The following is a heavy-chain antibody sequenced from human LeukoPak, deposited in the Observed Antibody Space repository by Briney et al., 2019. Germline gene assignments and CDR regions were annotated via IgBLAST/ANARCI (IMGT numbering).Heavy chain of an antibody. Sequence: KPSETLSLTCAVYGGSFSGYYWSWIRQPPGKGLEWIGSIYYSGSTYYNPSLKSRVTVSVDTSKNQFSLKLSSVTAADTAVYYCARVGYNANEDYYMDVWGKGTTITVSS. CDR2: IYYSGST. D-gene: IGHD3-10*01. J-gene: IGHJ6*03. CDR3: ARVGYNANEDYYMDV. V-gene: IGHV4-34*01. CDR1: GGSFSGYY.